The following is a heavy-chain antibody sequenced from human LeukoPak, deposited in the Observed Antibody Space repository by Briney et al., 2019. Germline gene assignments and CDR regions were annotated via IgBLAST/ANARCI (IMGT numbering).Heavy chain of an antibody. CDR1: GGSISSSSYY. J-gene: IGHJ6*02. D-gene: IGHD3-9*01. CDR2: IYYSGST. CDR3: ARQYYDILTGYLGVWGMDV. V-gene: IGHV4-39*07. Sequence: SETLSLTCTVSGGSISSSSYYWGWIRQPPGKGLEWIGSIYYSGSTYYNPSLKSRVTISVDTSKNQFSLKLSSVTAADTAVYYCARQYYDILTGYLGVWGMDVWGQGTTVTVSS.